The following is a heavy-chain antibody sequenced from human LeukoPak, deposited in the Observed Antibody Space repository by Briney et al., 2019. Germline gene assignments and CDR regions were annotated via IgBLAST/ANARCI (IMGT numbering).Heavy chain of an antibody. V-gene: IGHV3-74*01. J-gene: IGHJ4*02. CDR2: ITTDGSGT. Sequence: GGSLRLSCADSGFTFNSYWMHWVRQAPGKGLAWVSHITTDGSGTSYADSVKGRFTISRDNAKKTLYLQMNSLRAEDTAVYYCARGAVAGANFDYWGLGTLVTVSS. D-gene: IGHD1-26*01. CDR1: GFTFNSYW. CDR3: ARGAVAGANFDY.